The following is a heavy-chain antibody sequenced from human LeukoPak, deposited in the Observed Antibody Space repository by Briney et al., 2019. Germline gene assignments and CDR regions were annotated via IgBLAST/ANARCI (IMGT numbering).Heavy chain of an antibody. CDR2: IYYSGST. J-gene: IGHJ4*02. D-gene: IGHD6-19*01. CDR3: ARSIWGIAVAGGWFDY. CDR1: GGSISSSSYY. V-gene: IGHV4-39*01. Sequence: SEILSLTCTVSGGSISSSSYYWGWIRQPPGKGLEWIGSIYYSGSTYYNPSLKSRVTISVDTSKNQFSLKLSSVTAADTAVYYCARSIWGIAVAGGWFDYWGQGTLVTVSS.